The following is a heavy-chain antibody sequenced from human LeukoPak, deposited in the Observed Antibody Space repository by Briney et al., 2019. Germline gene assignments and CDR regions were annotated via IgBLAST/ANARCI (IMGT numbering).Heavy chain of an antibody. CDR3: AREIGYCSSTSCYYFDY. Sequence: ASVKVSCKASGGTFSSYAISWVRQAPGQGLEWMGGIIAIFGTANYAQKFQGRVTITADESTSTAYMELSSLRSEATAVYYCAREIGYCSSTSCYYFDYWGQGTLVTVSS. J-gene: IGHJ4*02. CDR1: GGTFSSYA. D-gene: IGHD2-2*01. V-gene: IGHV1-69*13. CDR2: IIAIFGTA.